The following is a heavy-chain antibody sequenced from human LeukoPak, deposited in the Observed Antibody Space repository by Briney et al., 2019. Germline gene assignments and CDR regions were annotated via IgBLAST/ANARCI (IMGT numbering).Heavy chain of an antibody. D-gene: IGHD6-6*01. CDR3: ARGGAEYSPDPIGGN. CDR1: GFTFSSYS. CDR2: ISSSSSYM. J-gene: IGHJ4*02. V-gene: IGHV3-21*01. Sequence: GGSLRLSCAASGFTFSSYSMNWVRQAPGKGLEWVSSISSSSSYMYYADSVKGRFTISRDNAKNSLCLQMNSLRAEDTAVYYCARGGAEYSPDPIGGNWGQGTLVTVSS.